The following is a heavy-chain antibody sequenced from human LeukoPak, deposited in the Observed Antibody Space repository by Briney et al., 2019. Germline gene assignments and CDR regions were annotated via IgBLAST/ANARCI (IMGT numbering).Heavy chain of an antibody. CDR1: GYSISSGYY. CDR3: ARRVGATKAGYYYYMDV. D-gene: IGHD1-26*01. V-gene: IGHV4-38-2*02. CDR2: INHSGST. J-gene: IGHJ6*03. Sequence: SETLSLTCTVSGYSISSGYYWGWIRQPPGKGLEWIGSINHSGSTYYNPSLKSRVTISVDTSKNPFSLKLSSVTAADTAVYYCARRVGATKAGYYYYMDVWGKGTTVTISS.